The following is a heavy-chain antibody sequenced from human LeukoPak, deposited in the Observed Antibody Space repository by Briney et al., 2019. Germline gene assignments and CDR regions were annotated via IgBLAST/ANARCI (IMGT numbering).Heavy chain of an antibody. CDR2: IYYSGST. J-gene: IGHJ5*02. D-gene: IGHD3-22*01. Sequence: SETLSLTCTVSGASISSHYWSWIRQPPGKGLEWIGYIYYSGSTYYNPSLKSRVTISVDTSKNQFSLKLSSVTAADTAVYFCARQRGYHYDSTTNRFSDLWGQGTRVTVSS. CDR1: GASISSHY. V-gene: IGHV4-59*08. CDR3: ARQRGYHYDSTTNRFSDL.